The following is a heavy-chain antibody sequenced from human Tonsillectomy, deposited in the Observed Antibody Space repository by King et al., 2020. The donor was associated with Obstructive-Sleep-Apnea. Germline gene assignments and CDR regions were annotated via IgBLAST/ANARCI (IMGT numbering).Heavy chain of an antibody. J-gene: IGHJ6*02. CDR2: LYVGGST. CDR3: ARDYNSGWGNYGMDV. Sequence: VQLVESGGGLVQPGGSLRLSCAASGFTVSSYYMSWVRQAPGKGLEWGSLLYVGGSTYYTDSVKGRFTISRDNAKNTVFLQMNNLRGEDTAVYYCARDYNSGWGNYGMDVWGQGTTVTVSS. D-gene: IGHD6-19*01. V-gene: IGHV3-66*01. CDR1: GFTVSSYY.